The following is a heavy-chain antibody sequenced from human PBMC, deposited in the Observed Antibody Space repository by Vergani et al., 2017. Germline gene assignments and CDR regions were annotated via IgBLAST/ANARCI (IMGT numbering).Heavy chain of an antibody. D-gene: IGHD1-14*01. CDR3: ARQGYGVTGTTDY. J-gene: IGHJ4*02. Sequence: QVQLQQWGAGLLKPSETLSLTCAVYGGSFSGYYWSWSRQPPGKGLEWIGEINHSGSTNYNPSLKSRVTISVDKSKTQFSLKLTSVTAADTAVYYCARQGYGVTGTTDYWGQGTLVTVS. V-gene: IGHV4-34*01. CDR2: INHSGST. CDR1: GGSFSGYY.